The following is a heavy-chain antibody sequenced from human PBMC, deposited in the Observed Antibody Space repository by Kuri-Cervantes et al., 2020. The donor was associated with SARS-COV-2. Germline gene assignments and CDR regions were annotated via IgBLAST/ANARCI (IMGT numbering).Heavy chain of an antibody. V-gene: IGHV4-38-2*01. CDR3: ARTSIWFGDLLPRPNWFDP. CDR1: GFSISRGYC. D-gene: IGHD3-10*01. Sequence: SQTLSLTCAVSGFSISRGYCWGWIRQPSGKGLEWIGTIYHSGSPYYNPSLKSRVTISLDTSKNLFSLRLSSVTAADTAVYYCARTSIWFGDLLPRPNWFDPWGQGTLVTVSS. J-gene: IGHJ5*02. CDR2: IYHSGSP.